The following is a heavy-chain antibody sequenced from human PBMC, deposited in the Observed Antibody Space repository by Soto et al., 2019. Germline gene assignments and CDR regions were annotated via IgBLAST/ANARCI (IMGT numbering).Heavy chain of an antibody. V-gene: IGHV4-31*03. CDR3: ARVDGSGINYYYYYMDV. Sequence: PSETLSLTCTVSGGSISSGGYYWSWIRQHPGKGLEWIGYIYYSGSTYYNPSLKSRVTISVDTSKNQFSLKLSSVTAADTAVYYCARVDGSGINYYYYYMDVWGKGTTVTVSS. CDR1: GGSISSGGYY. J-gene: IGHJ6*03. CDR2: IYYSGST. D-gene: IGHD3-10*01.